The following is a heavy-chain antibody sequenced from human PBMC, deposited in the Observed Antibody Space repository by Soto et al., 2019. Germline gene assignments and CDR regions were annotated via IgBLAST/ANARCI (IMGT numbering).Heavy chain of an antibody. D-gene: IGHD3-3*01. CDR3: ARGIFGVVRDAFDI. V-gene: IGHV1-18*01. Sequence: ASVKVSCKASGYTFTSYGISWVRQAPGQGLEWMGWISAYNGNTNYAQKLQGRVTMTTDTSTSTAYMELRSLRSDDTAVHYCARGIFGVVRDAFDIWGQGTMVTVSS. CDR2: ISAYNGNT. J-gene: IGHJ3*02. CDR1: GYTFTSYG.